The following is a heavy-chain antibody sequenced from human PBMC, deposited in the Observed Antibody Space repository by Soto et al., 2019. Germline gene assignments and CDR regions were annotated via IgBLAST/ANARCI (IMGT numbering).Heavy chain of an antibody. CDR1: GFTFSIYA. CDR2: ISGSGGST. J-gene: IGHJ4*02. Sequence: GGSLRLSCAASGFTFSIYAMSWVLQAPGKGLEWVSAISGSGGSTYYADSVKGRFTISRDNSKNTLYLQMNSLRAEDTAVYYCAKQSRSSSWPLGYWGQGTLVTVSS. CDR3: AKQSRSSSWPLGY. D-gene: IGHD6-13*01. V-gene: IGHV3-23*01.